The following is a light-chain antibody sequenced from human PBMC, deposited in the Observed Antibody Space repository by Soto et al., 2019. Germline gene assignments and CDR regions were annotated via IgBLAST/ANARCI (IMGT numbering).Light chain of an antibody. CDR3: SSYAGSNNFV. CDR2: EVT. J-gene: IGLJ1*01. Sequence: QSVLTQPPSASGFPGQSVTISCTGTSSDVGYYDYVSWYQQHPGKAPKLVIYEVTKRPSGVPDRVSASKSGNTASLTVSGLRAEHEADYYCSSYAGSNNFVFGSGTKVTVL. V-gene: IGLV2-8*01. CDR1: SSDVGYYDY.